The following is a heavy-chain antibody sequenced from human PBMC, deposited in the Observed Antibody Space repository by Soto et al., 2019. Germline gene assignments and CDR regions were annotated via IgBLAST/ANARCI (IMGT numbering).Heavy chain of an antibody. CDR3: QRGHGQLVPVNWFDP. V-gene: IGHV1-2*04. CDR2: INPNSAGT. CDR1: GDTCTGSY. D-gene: IGHD6-13*01. J-gene: IGHJ5*02. Sequence: APVKVSYQASGDTCTGSYMHWVRLAHGQGLEWMGWINPNSAGTNYAQKFQGWVTMTRDTSISTAYMELSWLRSDDTAVYYCQRGHGQLVPVNWFDPWGQGTLVTVSS.